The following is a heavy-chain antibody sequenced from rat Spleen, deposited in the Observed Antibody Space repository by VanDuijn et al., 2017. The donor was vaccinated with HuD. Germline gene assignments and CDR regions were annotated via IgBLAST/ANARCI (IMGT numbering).Heavy chain of an antibody. CDR3: ARPVYDWYFDF. V-gene: IGHV5-29*01. CDR2: ISYDGSST. Sequence: EVQLLESDGGLVQPGRSLKLSCATSGFTFSDCYMAWVRQAPTKGLEWVASISYDGSSTYYRDSVKGRFTISRDNAKSTLYLQMDSLRSEDTATYYCARPVYDWYFDFWGPGAMVTVSS. J-gene: IGHJ1*01. CDR1: GFTFSDCY.